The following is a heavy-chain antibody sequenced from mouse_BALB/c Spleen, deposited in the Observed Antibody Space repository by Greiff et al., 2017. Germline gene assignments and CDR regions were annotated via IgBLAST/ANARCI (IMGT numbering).Heavy chain of an antibody. J-gene: IGHJ4*01. V-gene: IGHV1-67*01. CDR3: ARSPYDYDRYYYAMDY. CDR2: ISTYYGNT. CDR1: GYTFTDYA. D-gene: IGHD2-4*01. Sequence: QVQLQQSGPELVRPGVSVKISCKGSGYTFTDYAMHWVKQSHAKSLEWIGVISTYYGNTNYNQKFKGKATMTVDKSSSTAYMELARLTSEDSAIYYCARSPYDYDRYYYAMDYWGQGTSVTVSS.